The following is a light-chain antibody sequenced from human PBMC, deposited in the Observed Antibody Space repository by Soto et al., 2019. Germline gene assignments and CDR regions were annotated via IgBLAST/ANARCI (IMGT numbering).Light chain of an antibody. CDR3: QQANSFPIT. CDR1: KGINNW. V-gene: IGKV1-12*01. CDR2: TAS. Sequence: DIQMTQSPSPVSASVGNRLTITCRGHKGINNWLAWYQQKPGKAPQLLIYTASSLQSGVPSRFSGSGSGTDFTLTISRLQAEDFATYYCQQANSFPITFGQGTRLEIK. J-gene: IGKJ5*01.